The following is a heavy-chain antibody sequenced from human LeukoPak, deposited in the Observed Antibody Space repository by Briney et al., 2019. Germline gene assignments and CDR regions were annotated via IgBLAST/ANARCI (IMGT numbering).Heavy chain of an antibody. J-gene: IGHJ4*02. CDR1: GFTVSSNY. V-gene: IGHV3-53*01. Sequence: GGSLRLSCAASGFTVSSNYMSWVRQAPGKGLEWVSVIYSGGSTNYADSVKGRFTISRDNSKNTLYIQMNSLRVEDTAVYYCARFSSSWYRYRHTGPSEDYFDYWGQGTLVTVSS. CDR3: ARFSSSWYRYRHTGPSEDYFDY. CDR2: IYSGGST. D-gene: IGHD6-13*01.